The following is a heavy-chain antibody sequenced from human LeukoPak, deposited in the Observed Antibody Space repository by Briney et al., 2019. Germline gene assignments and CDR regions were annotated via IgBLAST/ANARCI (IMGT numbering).Heavy chain of an antibody. CDR2: IIPILGIA. J-gene: IGHJ4*02. V-gene: IGHV1-69*04. CDR3: ARDTGDGYNY. Sequence: SVKVSCKATGGTFSSYAISWVRQAPGQGLAWMGRIIPILGIANYAQKFQGRVTITADKSTSTAYMELSSLRSEDTAVYYCARDTGDGYNYWGQGTLVTVSS. D-gene: IGHD5-24*01. CDR1: GGTFSSYA.